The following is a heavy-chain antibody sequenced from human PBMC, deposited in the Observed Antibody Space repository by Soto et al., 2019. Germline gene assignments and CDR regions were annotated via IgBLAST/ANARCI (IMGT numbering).Heavy chain of an antibody. CDR1: GFTFGDSY. J-gene: IGHJ5*02. CDR3: VRGGGGGLFDP. D-gene: IGHD2-15*01. CDR2: ISPGSRYP. V-gene: IGHV3-11*06. Sequence: GGSLRLSCAVSGFTFGDSYMSWIRQAPGRGLEWLSYISPGSRYPAYADSVKGRFTISRDNAKRSLYLQMMSLTAEDTAIYYCVRGGGGGLFDPWGQGTMVTVSS.